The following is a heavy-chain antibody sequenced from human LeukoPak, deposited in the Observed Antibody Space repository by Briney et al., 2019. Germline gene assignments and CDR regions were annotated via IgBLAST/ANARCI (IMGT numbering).Heavy chain of an antibody. J-gene: IGHJ4*02. CDR1: GFTFSSYS. Sequence: PGGSLRLSCAASGFTFSSYSMLWVRQAPGKGLEWVSYISSSSSTIYYADSVKGRFTTSRDNAKNSLYLQMNTLRAEDTAVYYCARFALKTPPTDWGQGTLVTVSS. CDR2: ISSSSSTI. V-gene: IGHV3-48*01. CDR3: ARFALKTPPTD.